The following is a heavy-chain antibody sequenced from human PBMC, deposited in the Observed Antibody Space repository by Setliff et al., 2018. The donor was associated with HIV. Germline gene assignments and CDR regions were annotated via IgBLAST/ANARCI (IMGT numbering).Heavy chain of an antibody. J-gene: IGHJ4*02. CDR3: ALGYCSVGSCYSVDFDY. CDR1: GGTFSRYS. CDR2: IVPIFGTT. D-gene: IGHD2-15*01. V-gene: IGHV1-69*06. Sequence: ASVKVSCKASGGTFSRYSIAWVRQAPGQGLEWMGGIVPIFGTTEYAQKFHGKVTITADKSTNTAYMELNSLGSEDTAVYYCALGYCSVGSCYSVDFDYWGQGTLVTVSS.